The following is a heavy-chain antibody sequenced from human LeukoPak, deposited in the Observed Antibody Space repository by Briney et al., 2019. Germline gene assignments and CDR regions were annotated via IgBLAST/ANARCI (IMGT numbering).Heavy chain of an antibody. D-gene: IGHD3-16*02. Sequence: GGSLRLSCAASGLIFSSYSMNWVRQAPGKGLEWVSSITSDSGHIYYADSVEGRFTISRDNAKNSLYLQMNSLRAEDTAVYYCARDMQLSTWGLGTMVTVSS. CDR3: ARDMQLST. J-gene: IGHJ3*01. CDR2: ITSDSGHI. V-gene: IGHV3-21*01. CDR1: GLIFSSYS.